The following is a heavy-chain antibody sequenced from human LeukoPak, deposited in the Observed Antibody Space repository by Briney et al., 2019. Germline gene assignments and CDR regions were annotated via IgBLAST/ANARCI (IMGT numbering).Heavy chain of an antibody. D-gene: IGHD6-19*01. CDR2: VNNDGSST. CDR3: TRVSSTNDY. J-gene: IGHJ4*02. V-gene: IGHV3-74*01. CDR1: GFSFSSYW. Sequence: GGSLRLSCAASGFSFSSYWMHWVRQAPGKRPVWVSRVNNDGSSTNYPDSVKGRFTISRDNAKNTLYLQMNSLRVEDTGIYHCTRVSSTNDYWGQGTLVTVSS.